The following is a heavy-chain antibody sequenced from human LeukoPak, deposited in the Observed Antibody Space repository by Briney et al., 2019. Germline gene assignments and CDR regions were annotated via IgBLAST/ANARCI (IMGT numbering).Heavy chain of an antibody. J-gene: IGHJ4*02. V-gene: IGHV1-69*05. Sequence: ASVKVSCKASGGTFSSYAISWVRQAPGQGLEWMGGIIPIFGTANYAQKFQGRVTITTDESTSTAYMELSSLRSEDTAVHYCARDRSPNCSGGSCYSDLDYWGQGTLVTVSS. CDR3: ARDRSPNCSGGSCYSDLDY. D-gene: IGHD2-15*01. CDR2: IIPIFGTA. CDR1: GGTFSSYA.